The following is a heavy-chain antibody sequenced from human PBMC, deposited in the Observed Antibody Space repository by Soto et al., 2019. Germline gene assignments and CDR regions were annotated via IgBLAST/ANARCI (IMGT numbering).Heavy chain of an antibody. CDR2: IYHSGST. CDR3: ARDSAAAACSLWD. V-gene: IGHV4-4*02. D-gene: IGHD6-13*01. J-gene: IGHJ1*01. CDR1: GGSISSSNW. Sequence: QVQLHESGPGLVKPSGTLSLTCAVSGGSISSSNWWSWVRQPPGKGLEWIGAIYHSGSTNYNPSLKSRVTRTVDQSKNQFFLKLSSVNAADPAVYYRARDSAAAACSLWDWGQGTLVTVSS.